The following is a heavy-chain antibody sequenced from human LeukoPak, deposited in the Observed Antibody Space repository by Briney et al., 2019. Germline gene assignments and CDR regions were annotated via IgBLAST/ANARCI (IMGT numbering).Heavy chain of an antibody. J-gene: IGHJ4*02. CDR1: GYTFTGYY. D-gene: IGHD3-22*01. CDR3: ARSGSGYYYPPYDY. Sequence: ASVKVSCKASGYTFTGYYMHWVRQAPGQGLEWMGWINPNSGGTNYAQKFQGRVTMTRDTSISTAYMELSRLRSDDTAVFYCARSGSGYYYPPYDYWGQGTLVTVSS. V-gene: IGHV1-2*02. CDR2: INPNSGGT.